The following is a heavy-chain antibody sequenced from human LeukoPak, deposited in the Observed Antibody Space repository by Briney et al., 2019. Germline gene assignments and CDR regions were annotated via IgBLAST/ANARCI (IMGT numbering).Heavy chain of an antibody. CDR1: GYTFTSYY. D-gene: IGHD3-10*01. V-gene: IGHV1-46*01. CDR2: INPSGGST. J-gene: IGHJ4*02. Sequence: GASVKVSCKASGYTFTSYYMHWVRQAPGQGLEWMGIINPSGGSTSYAQKFQGRVTMTRDTSTSTVYMELSSLRSEDTAVYFCAATNYFYGSGSFHKRDSWGQGTLVTVSS. CDR3: AATNYFYGSGSFHKRDS.